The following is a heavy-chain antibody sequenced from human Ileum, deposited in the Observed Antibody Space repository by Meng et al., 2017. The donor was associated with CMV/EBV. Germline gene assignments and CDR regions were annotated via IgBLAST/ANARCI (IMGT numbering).Heavy chain of an antibody. D-gene: IGHD2-21*01. V-gene: IGHV3-11*06. CDR2: IDSYNSFT. J-gene: IGHJ4*02. CDR1: GFTFSDYY. Sequence: QVQLVGSGGGLVKPGGSLRLSCAASGFTFSDYYMAWIRQSPGKGLESVSFIDSYNSFTGYAESVKGRFTISRDNTKESLYLQMNSLRTEDTAFYFCVRMGGARTENWGQGTLVTVSS. CDR3: VRMGGARTEN.